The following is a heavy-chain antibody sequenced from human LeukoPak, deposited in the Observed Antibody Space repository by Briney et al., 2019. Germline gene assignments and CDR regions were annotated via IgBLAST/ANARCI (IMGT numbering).Heavy chain of an antibody. Sequence: PGGSLRLSCAASGFTFRSYAMSWARQAPGKGLEWLSVISATAVSTYYADSVKGRFTISRDNSKNTLYLQINSLRAEDTAVYFCAKTPGYDDYSFDFWGQGTLVTVSS. CDR1: GFTFRSYA. V-gene: IGHV3-23*01. CDR2: ISATAVST. J-gene: IGHJ4*02. D-gene: IGHD4-17*01. CDR3: AKTPGYDDYSFDF.